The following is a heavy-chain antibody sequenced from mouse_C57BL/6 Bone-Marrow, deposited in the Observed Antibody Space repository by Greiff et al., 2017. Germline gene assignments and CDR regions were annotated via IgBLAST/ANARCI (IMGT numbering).Heavy chain of an antibody. D-gene: IGHD2-3*01. CDR2: LSNLAYSI. Sequence: EVMLVESGGGLVQPGGSLKLSCAASGFTFSDYGMAWVRQAPRKGPEWVAFLSNLAYSIYYADTVTGRYTISRENAKNTRYLEVSSLRSEDTAMYYCARQGDGECFDYWGQGTTLTVAS. J-gene: IGHJ2*01. CDR3: ARQGDGECFDY. CDR1: GFTFSDYG. V-gene: IGHV5-15*01.